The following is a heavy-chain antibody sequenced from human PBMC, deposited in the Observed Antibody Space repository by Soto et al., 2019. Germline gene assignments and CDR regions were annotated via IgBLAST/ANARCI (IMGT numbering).Heavy chain of an antibody. Sequence: GASVKLSCKASGYTFTGYYMHWVRQAPGQGLEWMGWINPNSGGTNYAQKFQGWVTMTRDTSISTAYMELSRLRSDDTAVYYCARDGIRYYYDSSGYSPDYYYYYGMDVWGQGTTVTVSS. D-gene: IGHD3-22*01. CDR2: INPNSGGT. V-gene: IGHV1-2*04. CDR1: GYTFTGYY. CDR3: ARDGIRYYYDSSGYSPDYYYYYGMDV. J-gene: IGHJ6*02.